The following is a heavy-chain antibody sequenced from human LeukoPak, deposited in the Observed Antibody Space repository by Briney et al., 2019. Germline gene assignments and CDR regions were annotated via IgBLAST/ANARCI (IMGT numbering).Heavy chain of an antibody. CDR2: IYYSGST. D-gene: IGHD1-14*01. V-gene: IGHV4-30-4*01. J-gene: IGHJ6*02. Sequence: SQTLSLTCTVSGGSISSGDYYWSWIRQPPGKGLEWIGYIYYSGSTYYNPSLKSRVTISVDTSKNQFSLKLSSVTAADTAVYYCARTGNYYYGMDVWGQGTSVTVS. CDR3: ARTGNYYYGMDV. CDR1: GGSISSGDYY.